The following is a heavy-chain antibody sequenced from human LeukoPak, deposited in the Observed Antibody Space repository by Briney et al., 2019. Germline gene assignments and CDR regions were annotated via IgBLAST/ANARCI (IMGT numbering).Heavy chain of an antibody. CDR2: IYYSGST. J-gene: IGHJ4*02. Sequence: SETLSLTCTVSGGSISSYYWSWIRQPPGKGLEWIAYIYYSGSTNYNLSLKSRVTISVDTSKNQFSLKLNSVTAADTAVYYCARDGYGDFYFDSWGQGTLVTVSS. D-gene: IGHD4-17*01. CDR3: ARDGYGDFYFDS. V-gene: IGHV4-59*01. CDR1: GGSISSYY.